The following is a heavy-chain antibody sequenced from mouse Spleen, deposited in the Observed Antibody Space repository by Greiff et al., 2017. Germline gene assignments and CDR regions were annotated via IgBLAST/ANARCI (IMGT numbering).Heavy chain of an antibody. Sequence: EVNLVESGGGLVKPGGSLKLSCAASGFTFSSYAMSWVRQTPEKRLEWVATISDGGSYTYYPDNVKGRFTISRDNAKNNLYLQMSHLKSEDTAMYYCARDGYYPLDYWGQGTTLTVSS. V-gene: IGHV5-4*01. CDR1: GFTFSSYA. J-gene: IGHJ2*01. CDR3: ARDGYYPLDY. D-gene: IGHD2-3*01. CDR2: ISDGGSYT.